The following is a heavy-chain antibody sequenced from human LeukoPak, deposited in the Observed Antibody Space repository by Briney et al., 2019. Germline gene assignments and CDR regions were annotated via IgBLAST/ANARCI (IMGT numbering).Heavy chain of an antibody. V-gene: IGHV1-24*01. Sequence: ASVKVSCKVSGYTLTELSMHWVRQAPGKGLEWMGGFDPEDGETIYAQKFQGRVTMTEDTSTDTAYMELSSLRSEDTAVYYCATQGAAVPAAKNRAWYFDLWGRGTLVTVSS. CDR1: GYTLTELS. CDR3: ATQGAAVPAAKNRAWYFDL. D-gene: IGHD2-2*01. CDR2: FDPEDGET. J-gene: IGHJ2*01.